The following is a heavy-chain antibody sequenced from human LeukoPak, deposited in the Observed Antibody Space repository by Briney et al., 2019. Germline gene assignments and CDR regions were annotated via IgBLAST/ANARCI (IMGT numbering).Heavy chain of an antibody. J-gene: IGHJ4*02. CDR2: IYPGDSDT. Sequence: GESLKISCKGSGYSFTSYWIGWVRQMPGEGLEWMGIIYPGDSDTRYSPSFQGQVTISADKSISTAYLQWSSLKASDTAMYYCARHHRPLYSSSYYFDYWGQGTLVTVSS. V-gene: IGHV5-51*01. CDR1: GYSFTSYW. D-gene: IGHD6-6*01. CDR3: ARHHRPLYSSSYYFDY.